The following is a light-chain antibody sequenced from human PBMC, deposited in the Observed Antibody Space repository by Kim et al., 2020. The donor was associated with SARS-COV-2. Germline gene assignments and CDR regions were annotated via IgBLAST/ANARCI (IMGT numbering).Light chain of an antibody. CDR1: SSDVGGYNY. CDR2: EVS. Sequence: GQSVTISFTGISSDVGGYNYVSWYQQHPGTAPKLMIYEVSKRPSGVPDRCSGSKSGNTASLTVSVLQAEDEAEYYCSSYTGSNNLVFGGGTQLTVL. CDR3: SSYTGSNNLV. J-gene: IGLJ2*01. V-gene: IGLV2-8*01.